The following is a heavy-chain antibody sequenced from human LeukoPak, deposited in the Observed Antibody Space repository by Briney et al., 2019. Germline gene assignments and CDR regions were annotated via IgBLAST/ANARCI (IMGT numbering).Heavy chain of an antibody. CDR2: IYYSGST. D-gene: IGHD3-16*01. Sequence: PSETLSLTCTVSGGSISSSSYYWGWIRQPPGKGLEWIGSIYYSGSTYYNPSLKSRVTISVDTSKNQFSLKLSSVTAADTAVYYCARRAFGRVPPYYFDYRGQGTLVTVSS. J-gene: IGHJ4*02. V-gene: IGHV4-39*01. CDR3: ARRAFGRVPPYYFDY. CDR1: GGSISSSSYY.